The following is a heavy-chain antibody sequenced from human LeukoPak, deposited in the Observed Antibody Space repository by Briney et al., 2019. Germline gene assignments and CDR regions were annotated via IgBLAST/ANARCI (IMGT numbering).Heavy chain of an antibody. J-gene: IGHJ4*02. CDR2: ISGSGGST. CDR3: AKETRLSSGSYAAFDY. V-gene: IGHV3-23*01. CDR1: GFTFSSYA. Sequence: GGSLRLSCAASGFTFSSYAMRWVRQAPGKGLEWVSCISGSGGSTYYADSVKGRFTISRDNSKNTLYLQMNSLRAEDTAVYYCAKETRLSSGSYAAFDYWGQGTLVTVSS. D-gene: IGHD1-26*01.